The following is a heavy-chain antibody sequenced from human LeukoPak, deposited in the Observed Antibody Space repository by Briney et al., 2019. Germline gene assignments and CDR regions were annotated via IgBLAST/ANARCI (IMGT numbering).Heavy chain of an antibody. Sequence: PSETLSLTCTVSGYSISSGYYWGWIRQPPGKGLEWIGEIYHSGSTNYNPSLKSRVTISVDKSKNQFSLKLSSVTAADTAVYYCASLAAAGSDAFDIWGQGTMVTVSS. CDR1: GYSISSGYY. CDR3: ASLAAAGSDAFDI. D-gene: IGHD6-13*01. V-gene: IGHV4-38-2*02. J-gene: IGHJ3*02. CDR2: IYHSGST.